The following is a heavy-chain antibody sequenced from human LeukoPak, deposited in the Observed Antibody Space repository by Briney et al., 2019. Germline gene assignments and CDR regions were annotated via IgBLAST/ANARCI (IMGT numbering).Heavy chain of an antibody. Sequence: PSETLSLTCTVSGGSISSYYWSWIRQPAGKGLEWIGRIYTSGSTNYNPSLKSRVTMSVDTSKNQFSLKLSSVTAADTAVYYCAREMTTVTYYYYYYMDVWGKGTTVTVSS. D-gene: IGHD4-11*01. CDR2: IYTSGST. CDR1: GGSISSYY. CDR3: AREMTTVTYYYYYYMDV. V-gene: IGHV4-4*07. J-gene: IGHJ6*03.